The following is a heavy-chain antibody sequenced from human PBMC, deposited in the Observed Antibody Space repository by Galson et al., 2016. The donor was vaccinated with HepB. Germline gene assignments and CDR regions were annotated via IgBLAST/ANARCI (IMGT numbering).Heavy chain of an antibody. CDR1: GFMFSKYA. CDR2: IAYDGDTQ. D-gene: IGHD3-22*01. V-gene: IGHV3-30*15. J-gene: IGHJ4*02. CDR3: ARDPYSFDSTGFSYFLQH. Sequence: SLRLSCAVSGFMFSKYAMHWVRQAPGKGPEWLAVIAYDGDTQLFAASMKGRPTISRDNPKSTLYLQLSNLGPEDTAKYFCARDPYSFDSTGFSYFLQHWGQGTLVTVTS.